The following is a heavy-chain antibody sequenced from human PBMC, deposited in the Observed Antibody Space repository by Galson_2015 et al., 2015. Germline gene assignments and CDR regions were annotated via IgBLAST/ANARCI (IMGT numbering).Heavy chain of an antibody. CDR1: GFTLSSYA. Sequence: SLRLSCAASGFTLSSYAIHWVRQAPGKGLECEAVISYDGSVRYYADSVKGRFTISRDNSNNTLSLQMNSLRAEDTAVYYCAREGGAFDIWGQGTMVTVSS. CDR3: AREGGAFDI. J-gene: IGHJ3*02. V-gene: IGHV3-30-3*01. D-gene: IGHD3-16*01. CDR2: ISYDGSVR.